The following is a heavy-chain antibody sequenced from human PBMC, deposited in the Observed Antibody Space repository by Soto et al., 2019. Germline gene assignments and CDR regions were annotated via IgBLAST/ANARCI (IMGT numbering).Heavy chain of an antibody. CDR1: GFTFGTTD. V-gene: IGHV3-23*01. Sequence: QLLQSGGCLVQPGGSLTLSCAASGFTFGTTDMSWVRQAPGEGLEWVSTIDGSGGITYYADSVNGRFTISRDNSRNTGYLQMNSLRGDDTARYYCVKNSGWFNTWGQGALVTVSS. J-gene: IGHJ5*02. D-gene: IGHD3-10*01. CDR3: VKNSGWFNT. CDR2: IDGSGGIT.